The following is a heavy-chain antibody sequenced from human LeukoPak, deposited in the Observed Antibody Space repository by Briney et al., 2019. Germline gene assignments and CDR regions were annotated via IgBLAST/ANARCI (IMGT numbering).Heavy chain of an antibody. CDR3: VRSAFHAGSGNYYDY. Sequence: PGGSLRLSCAASGFIFSDHWMHWVRQAPGKGLVWLSRINNDGSSTIYADSVKGRFTFSRDNAENTLYLQMNSLRVEDTAVYYCVRSAFHAGSGNYYDYWGQGTLVTVSS. J-gene: IGHJ4*02. CDR2: INNDGSST. V-gene: IGHV3-74*01. D-gene: IGHD3-22*01. CDR1: GFIFSDHW.